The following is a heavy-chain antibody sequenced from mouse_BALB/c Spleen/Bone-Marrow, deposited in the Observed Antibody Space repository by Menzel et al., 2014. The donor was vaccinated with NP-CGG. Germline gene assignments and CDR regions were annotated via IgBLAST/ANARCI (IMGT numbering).Heavy chain of an antibody. CDR3: SRLRMVTTYFDV. D-gene: IGHD2-2*01. V-gene: IGHV5-9-3*01. Sequence: EVKLVESGGGLAKPGGSLQVSCAASGFTFSTYAMSWVRQTPEKRLEWVATISSSGSYTYYPDSVKGRFTISRDNAKNTLYLQMSSLRSEDTAMFYCSRLRMVTTYFDVWGAGTTVTVSS. CDR1: GFTFSTYA. J-gene: IGHJ1*01. CDR2: ISSSGSYT.